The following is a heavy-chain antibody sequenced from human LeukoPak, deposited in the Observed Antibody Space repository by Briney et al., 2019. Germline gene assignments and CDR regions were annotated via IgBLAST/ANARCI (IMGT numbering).Heavy chain of an antibody. CDR2: ISSGGRTI. Sequence: GGSLRLSCAASGFTFNNYEMNWVRQAPGKGLEWVSSISSGGRTIYYADSVKGRFTISRDNAKNSLYLQMNSLRAEDTAFYYCARSGYSSSWYMFWGQGALVTVSS. CDR1: GFTFNNYE. D-gene: IGHD6-13*01. V-gene: IGHV3-48*03. CDR3: ARSGYSSSWYMF. J-gene: IGHJ4*02.